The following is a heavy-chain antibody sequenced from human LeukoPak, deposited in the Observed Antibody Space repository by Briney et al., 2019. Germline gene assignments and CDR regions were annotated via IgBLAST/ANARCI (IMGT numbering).Heavy chain of an antibody. D-gene: IGHD3-22*01. Sequence: GESLKISCKGSGYSFTTYWIGWVRQMPGKGLEWMGIIYPGDSDTRYSPSFQGQVTISADESISTAYLQWSSLKASDTAMYYCARARHDSSGYYRFDYWGQGTLVTV. CDR2: IYPGDSDT. CDR3: ARARHDSSGYYRFDY. V-gene: IGHV5-51*01. J-gene: IGHJ4*02. CDR1: GYSFTTYW.